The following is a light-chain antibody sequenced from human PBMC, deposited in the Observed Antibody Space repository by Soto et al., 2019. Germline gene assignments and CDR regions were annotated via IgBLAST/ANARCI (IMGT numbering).Light chain of an antibody. J-gene: IGKJ1*01. CDR3: QQYKNYLT. CDR2: GAS. CDR1: QSVSIW. V-gene: IGKV1-5*01. Sequence: DIQMTQSPSTLSASVGDRVTFTCRASQSVSIWLAWYQQKPGKAPKLLISGASTLESGVASRFSSSGAGTEFPLTISSLQPDDFATYYCQQYKNYLTFGQGTKVEIK.